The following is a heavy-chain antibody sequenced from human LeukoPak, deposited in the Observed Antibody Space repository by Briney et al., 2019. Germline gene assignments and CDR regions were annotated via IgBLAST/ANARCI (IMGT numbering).Heavy chain of an antibody. V-gene: IGHV7-4-1*02. Sequence: GASVKVSCKASGYTFTSYAMNWVRQAPGQGLEWMGWINTNTGNPTYAQGFTGRFVFSLDTSVSTAYLQISSLKAEDTAVYYCARGAYDSSGYYSLGPYFDFDYWGQGTLVTVSS. D-gene: IGHD3-22*01. CDR3: ARGAYDSSGYYSLGPYFDFDY. CDR1: GYTFTSYA. CDR2: INTNTGNP. J-gene: IGHJ4*02.